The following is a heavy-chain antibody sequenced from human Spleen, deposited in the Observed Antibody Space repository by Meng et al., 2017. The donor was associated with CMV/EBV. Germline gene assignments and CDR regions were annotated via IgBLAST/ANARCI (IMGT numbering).Heavy chain of an antibody. CDR2: ISGSGGST. CDR3: ARGPYSSSSYYYYYGMDV. Sequence: GGSLRLSCAASGFTFSSYAMSWVRQAPGKGLEWVSSISGSGGSTYYADSVKGRFTISRDNSKNTLYLQMNSLRAEDTAVYYCARGPYSSSSYYYYYGMDVWGQGTTVTVSS. V-gene: IGHV3-23*01. D-gene: IGHD6-6*01. J-gene: IGHJ6*02. CDR1: GFTFSSYA.